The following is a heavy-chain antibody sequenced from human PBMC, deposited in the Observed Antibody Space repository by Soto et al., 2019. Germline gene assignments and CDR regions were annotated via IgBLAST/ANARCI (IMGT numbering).Heavy chain of an antibody. CDR3: AGRYCTNGVCYTNYYYYIDV. CDR2: ITTSGGNT. CDR1: GFTFSTYA. Sequence: GGSLRLSCAASGFTFSTYAVSWVRQAPGKGLEWVSTITTSGGNTYYADSVQGRFTISRDNSKNTLYLQMNSLRAEDTAVYYCAGRYCTNGVCYTNYYYYIDVWGKGTTVTVSS. D-gene: IGHD2-8*01. V-gene: IGHV3-23*01. J-gene: IGHJ6*03.